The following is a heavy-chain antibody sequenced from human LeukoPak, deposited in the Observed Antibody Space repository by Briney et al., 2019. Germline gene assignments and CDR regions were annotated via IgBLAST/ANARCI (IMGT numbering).Heavy chain of an antibody. V-gene: IGHV3-48*02. CDR1: AFTFSSYS. D-gene: IGHD3-10*01. CDR2: ISSSSSTI. CDR3: ARDRAAGSKTDY. J-gene: IGHJ4*02. Sequence: GGSLRLSCAASAFTFSSYSMNWDRQAPGKGLEWVSYISSSSSTIYYADSVKGRFTISRDNAKNSLCLQMNSLRDEDTAVYYCARDRAAGSKTDYWGQGTLATVSS.